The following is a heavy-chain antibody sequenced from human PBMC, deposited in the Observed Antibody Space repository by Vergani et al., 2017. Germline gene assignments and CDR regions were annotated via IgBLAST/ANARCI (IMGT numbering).Heavy chain of an antibody. D-gene: IGHD3-3*01. CDR1: GGTFSSYA. V-gene: IGHV1-69*04. J-gene: IGHJ6*02. CDR2: IIPILGIA. CDR3: ARDGETDTIFGANYYGMDV. Sequence: QVQLVQSGAEVKKPGSSVKVSCKASGGTFSSYAISWVRQAPGQGLEWMGRIIPILGIANYAQKFQGRVTITADKSTSTAYMELSSLRSEDTAVYYCARDGETDTIFGANYYGMDVWGQGP.